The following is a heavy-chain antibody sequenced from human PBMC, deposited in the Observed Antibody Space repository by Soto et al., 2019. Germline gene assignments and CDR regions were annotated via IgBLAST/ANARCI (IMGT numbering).Heavy chain of an antibody. V-gene: IGHV3-23*01. Sequence: GGSLRLSCEASGFIFSDHAMSWVRQAPGKGLEWVSAISGNGIATYYADSVKGRFTISRDNSKNTLYLQMNRLRAEDTAVYYCAKDQGEQLYSPFDYWGQGTLVTVSS. D-gene: IGHD6-13*01. CDR3: AKDQGEQLYSPFDY. J-gene: IGHJ4*02. CDR2: ISGNGIAT. CDR1: GFIFSDHA.